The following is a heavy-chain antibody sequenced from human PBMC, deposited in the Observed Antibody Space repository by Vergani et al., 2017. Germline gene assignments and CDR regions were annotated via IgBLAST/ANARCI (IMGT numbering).Heavy chain of an antibody. CDR1: GGSISSYY. V-gene: IGHV4-59*01. J-gene: IGHJ6*02. Sequence: QVQLQESGPGLVKPSETLSLTCTVSGGSISSYYWSWIRQPPGKGLVWIWYIYYSGSTNYNPSLKSRVTISLDTSKNQFSLKLSSVTAADTAVYYCARSGTRDSSWYYYYYGMDVWGQGTTVTVSS. CDR3: ARSGTRDSSWYYYYYGMDV. CDR2: IYYSGST. D-gene: IGHD6-13*01.